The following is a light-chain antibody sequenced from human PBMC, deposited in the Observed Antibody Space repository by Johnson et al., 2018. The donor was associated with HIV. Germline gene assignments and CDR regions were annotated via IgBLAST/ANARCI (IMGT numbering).Light chain of an antibody. CDR2: DNN. V-gene: IGLV1-51*01. CDR1: SSNIGGHY. CDR3: GTWDSSLNSGV. J-gene: IGLJ1*01. Sequence: QSVLTQPPSVSAAPGQKVTISCSGSSSNIGGHYVSWYQHLPGTDPKLLIYDNNKRPSGIPDRFSGPKSGTSAALGITGLQTGDEADYYCGTWDSSLNSGVFGNGTKVTVL.